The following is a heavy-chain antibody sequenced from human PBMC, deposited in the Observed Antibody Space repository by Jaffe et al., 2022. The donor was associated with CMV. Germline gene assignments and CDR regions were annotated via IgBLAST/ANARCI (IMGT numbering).Heavy chain of an antibody. J-gene: IGHJ6*03. CDR1: GFTVSSNY. CDR2: IYSGGST. CDR3: ARGTVTTWGRKDYYMDV. Sequence: EVQLVETGGGLIQPGGSLRLSCAASGFTVSSNYMSWVRQAPGKGLEWVSVIYSGGSTYYADSVKGRFTISRDNSKNTLYLQMNSLRAEDTAVYYCARGTVTTWGRKDYYMDVWGKGTTVTVSS. D-gene: IGHD4-17*01. V-gene: IGHV3-53*02.